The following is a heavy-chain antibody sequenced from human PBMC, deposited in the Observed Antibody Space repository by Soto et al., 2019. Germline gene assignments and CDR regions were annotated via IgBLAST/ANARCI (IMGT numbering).Heavy chain of an antibody. CDR1: GDSVSSNSAT. Sequence: QVQLQQSGPGLVKPSQTLSLTCAISGDSVSSNSATWNWIRQSPSRGLEWLGRTYYRSKWYNASAISVKGRITSNPDTSKNQFSLLLNSVTPDDTAVYYCARWGLRGGGSTLSLGYWGQGTLVTVSS. J-gene: IGHJ4*02. V-gene: IGHV6-1*01. D-gene: IGHD2-15*01. CDR2: TYYRSKWYN. CDR3: ARWGLRGGGSTLSLGY.